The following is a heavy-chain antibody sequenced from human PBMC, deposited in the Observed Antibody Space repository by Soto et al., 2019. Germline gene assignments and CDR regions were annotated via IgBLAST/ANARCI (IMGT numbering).Heavy chain of an antibody. V-gene: IGHV3-49*04. Sequence: LRLSCTTSGFTFGDYALSWVRQAPGKGLEWVGFIRRNAYGGTTDYAASVKGRFTISRDDSKSIAYLQMNSLRTEDTALYYCTRASSLDFDFWGQGTLVAVSS. CDR1: GFTFGDYA. D-gene: IGHD3-16*01. CDR2: IRRNAYGGTT. J-gene: IGHJ4*02. CDR3: TRASSLDFDF.